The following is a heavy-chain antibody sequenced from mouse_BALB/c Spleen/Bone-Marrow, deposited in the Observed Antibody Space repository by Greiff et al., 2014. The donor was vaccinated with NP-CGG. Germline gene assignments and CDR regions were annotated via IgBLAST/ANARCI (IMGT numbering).Heavy chain of an antibody. V-gene: IGHV1-54*01. D-gene: IGHD3-1*01. J-gene: IGHJ2*01. CDR1: GYAFTNYL. CDR3: AREWPARTTSY. Sequence: QVQLQQSGAELVRPGTSVKVSCKASGYAFTNYLIEWVKQRPGQGLEWIGVINPGSGGTNYNEKFKGKATLTADKSSSTAYMQLSSLTSDDSAVYFCAREWPARTTSYWGQGTTLTVSS. CDR2: INPGSGGT.